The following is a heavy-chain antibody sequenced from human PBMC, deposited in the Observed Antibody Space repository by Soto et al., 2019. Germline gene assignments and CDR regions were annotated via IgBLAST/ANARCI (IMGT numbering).Heavy chain of an antibody. J-gene: IGHJ4*02. CDR2: ISNSGHTI. V-gene: IGHV3-48*04. CDR1: GFTFSSYS. CDR3: ARDSAVWDYYDSSGYYL. D-gene: IGHD3-22*01. Sequence: PGGSLRLSCAASGFTFSSYSMNWVRQAPGKGLEWVSSISNSGHTIYYADSVKGRFIISRDNSMNSLYLQMNSLRAEDTAVYYCARDSAVWDYYDSSGYYLWGQGTLVTVSS.